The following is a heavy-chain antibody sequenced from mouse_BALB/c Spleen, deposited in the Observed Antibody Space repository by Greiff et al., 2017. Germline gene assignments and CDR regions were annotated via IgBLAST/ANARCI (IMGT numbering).Heavy chain of an antibody. J-gene: IGHJ2*01. D-gene: IGHD1-1*01. CDR1: GYTFTSYY. V-gene: IGHV1S81*02. Sequence: QVQLQQPGAELVKPGASVKLSCKASGYTFTSYYMYWVKQRPGQGLEWIGGINPSNGGTNFNEKFKSKATLTVDKSSSTAYMQLSSLTSEDSAVYYCTRGTTVVVDYWGQGTTLTVPS. CDR2: INPSNGGT. CDR3: TRGTTVVVDY.